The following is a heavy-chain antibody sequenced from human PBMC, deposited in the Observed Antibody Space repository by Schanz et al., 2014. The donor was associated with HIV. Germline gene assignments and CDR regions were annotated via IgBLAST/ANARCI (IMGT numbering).Heavy chain of an antibody. V-gene: IGHV1-2*02. CDR3: ARGQDWPGPQLDH. D-gene: IGHD3-9*01. CDR2: INPNSGGT. CDR1: AYTFTGYY. Sequence: QLQLVQSGAGVKKPGASVKVSCKASAYTFTGYYMHWVRQAPGQGLEWIGWINPNSGGTNYAQKFQGRVTMTRDTSIRTAYMELRSLRSDDTAVYYCARGQDWPGPQLDHWGHGTLVIVSS. J-gene: IGHJ5*02.